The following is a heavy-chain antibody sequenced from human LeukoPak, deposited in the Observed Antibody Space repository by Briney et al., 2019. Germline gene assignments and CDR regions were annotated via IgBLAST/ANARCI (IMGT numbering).Heavy chain of an antibody. CDR2: ISYDGSNK. CDR1: GFTFNSYV. V-gene: IGHV3-30-3*01. CDR3: ARDHR. J-gene: IGHJ4*02. Sequence: GGSLRLSCAASGFTFNSYVMHWVRQAPGKGLDWVAVISYDGSNKYYADSVKGRFTISRDNSKNTLYLQMNSLRAEDTAVYYCARDHRWGQGTLVTVSS.